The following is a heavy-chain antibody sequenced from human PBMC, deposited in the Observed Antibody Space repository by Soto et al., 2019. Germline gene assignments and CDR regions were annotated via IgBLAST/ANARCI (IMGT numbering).Heavy chain of an antibody. D-gene: IGHD1-1*01. J-gene: IGHJ6*02. CDR1: GGSFSGYY. V-gene: IGHV4-34*01. CDR2: INHSGST. Sequence: SETLSLTCAVYGGSFSGYYWSWIRQPPGKGLEWIGEINHSGSTNYNPSLKSRVTISVDTSKNQFSLKLSSVTAADTAVYYRARALDLYYYYGMDVWGQGTTVTVSS. CDR3: ARALDLYYYYGMDV.